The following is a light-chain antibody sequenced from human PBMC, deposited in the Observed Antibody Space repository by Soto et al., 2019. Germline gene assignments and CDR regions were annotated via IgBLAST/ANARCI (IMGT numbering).Light chain of an antibody. CDR1: SSDVGGYNR. CDR3: YSYRSGSAHV. J-gene: IGLJ1*01. CDR2: EVT. V-gene: IGLV2-14*01. Sequence: QPVLTQPASVSGSPGQSITISCTGTSSDVGGYNRVSWYQQHPDKAPKLIIYEVTNRPSGISNRFSGSKSGDTASLTISGLQAEDEADYYCYSYRSGSAHVFGTGTKLTVL.